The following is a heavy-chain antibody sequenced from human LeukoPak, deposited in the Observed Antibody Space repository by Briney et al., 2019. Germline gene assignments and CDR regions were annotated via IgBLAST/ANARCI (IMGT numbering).Heavy chain of an antibody. Sequence: PGGSLRLSCAASGFTFSSYAMHWVRQAPGKGLEWVAVISYDGSNKYYADSVKGRFTISRDNSKNTLYLQMNSLRAEDTAVYYCARGGGTYYDFWSGPFDYWGQGTLVTVSS. CDR3: ARGGGTYYDFWSGPFDY. J-gene: IGHJ4*02. CDR2: ISYDGSNK. D-gene: IGHD3-3*01. CDR1: GFTFSSYA. V-gene: IGHV3-30-3*01.